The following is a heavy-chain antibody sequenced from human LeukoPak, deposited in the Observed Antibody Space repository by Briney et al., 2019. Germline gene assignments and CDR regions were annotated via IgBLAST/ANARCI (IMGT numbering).Heavy chain of an antibody. CDR1: GGSINSYY. CDR3: ARGYYDFWSGYSYYCDY. Sequence: SETLSLTCIVSGGSINSYYWSWIRQPPGKGLEWIGYISYSGITESNPSLKSRVTISVDTSKNQFSLKLSSVTAADTAVYYCARGYYDFWSGYSYYCDYWGQGTLVTVSS. D-gene: IGHD3-3*01. V-gene: IGHV4-59*08. CDR2: ISYSGIT. J-gene: IGHJ4*02.